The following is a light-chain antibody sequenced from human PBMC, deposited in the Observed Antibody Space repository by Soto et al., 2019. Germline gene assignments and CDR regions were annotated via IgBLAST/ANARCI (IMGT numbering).Light chain of an antibody. CDR2: GAS. J-gene: IGKJ2*01. CDR1: RSVSSN. Sequence: EIVMTQSPATLSVSPGERATLSCSASRSVSSNLAWYQQKPGQAPRLLMYGASTRATGIPARFSGSGSGTELILTISSLQSEDFAVYYCQQYNNWPPYTFGQGTKLEIK. CDR3: QQYNNWPPYT. V-gene: IGKV3-15*01.